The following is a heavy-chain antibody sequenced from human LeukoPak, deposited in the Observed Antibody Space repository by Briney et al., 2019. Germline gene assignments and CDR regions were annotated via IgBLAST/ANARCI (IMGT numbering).Heavy chain of an antibody. J-gene: IGHJ4*02. CDR3: ARDLGSLYTGSYVNF. CDR2: IKPKSGGT. D-gene: IGHD1-26*01. V-gene: IGHV1-2*02. Sequence: ASVKLSCKASGYTFIGYYIHWVRHAPAPGLEWHGWIKPKSGGTIYAQKFQGRVTMTTDTSASTAYMELRSLRSADTAVYYCARDLGSLYTGSYVNFWGQGTLVTVSS. CDR1: GYTFIGYY.